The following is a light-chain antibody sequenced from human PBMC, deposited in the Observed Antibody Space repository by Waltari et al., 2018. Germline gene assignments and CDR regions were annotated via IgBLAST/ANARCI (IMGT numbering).Light chain of an antibody. Sequence: ELVMTQSPATLSVSPGERANLSCRASQSVSSNLAWYQQKPGQAPRLLIYGASTRATGIPARFSGSGSGTEFTLTISSLQSEDFAVYYCQQYNNWPPVTFGGGTKVEIK. J-gene: IGKJ4*01. CDR1: QSVSSN. V-gene: IGKV3-15*01. CDR3: QQYNNWPPVT. CDR2: GAS.